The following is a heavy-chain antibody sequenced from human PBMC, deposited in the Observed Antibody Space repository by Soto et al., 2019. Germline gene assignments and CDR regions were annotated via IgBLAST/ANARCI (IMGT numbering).Heavy chain of an antibody. V-gene: IGHV3-23*01. Sequence: GGSLRLSCAASGFTFSSYAMSWVRQAPGKGLEWVSAISGSGGSTYYADSVKGRFTISRDNSKNTLYLQMNSLRAEDTAVYYFAKGNIVVVVAATNDAFDIWGQGTMVTVSS. CDR2: ISGSGGST. CDR3: AKGNIVVVVAATNDAFDI. J-gene: IGHJ3*02. CDR1: GFTFSSYA. D-gene: IGHD2-15*01.